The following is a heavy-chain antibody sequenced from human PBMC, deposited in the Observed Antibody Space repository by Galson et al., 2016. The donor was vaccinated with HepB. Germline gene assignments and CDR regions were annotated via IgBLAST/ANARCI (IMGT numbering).Heavy chain of an antibody. D-gene: IGHD3-10*01. CDR3: ARNRRRVTMVRGAIDS. CDR1: GGPISSSNW. J-gene: IGHJ4*02. CDR2: IYHSGST. V-gene: IGHV4-4*02. Sequence: SETLSLTCTVSGGPISSSNWWNWVRQPPGKGLEWIGEIYHSGSTRYNASLESRLTMSVDKSKNQFSLKLTSVTAADTAMYYCARNRRRVTMVRGAIDSWGQGTLVTVAS.